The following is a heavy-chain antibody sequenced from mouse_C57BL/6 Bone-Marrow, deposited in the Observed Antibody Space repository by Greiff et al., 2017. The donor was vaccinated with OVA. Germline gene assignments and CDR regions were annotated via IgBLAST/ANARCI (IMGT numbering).Heavy chain of an antibody. CDR3: TRVRIYYYGSSFAY. CDR1: GFTFSSYA. CDR2: ISSGGDYI. Sequence: EVKLMESGEGLVKPGGSLKLSCAASGFTFSSYAMSWVRQTPEKRLEWVAYISSGGDYIYYADTVKGRFTISRDNARNTLYLQMSSLKSEDTAMYYCTRVRIYYYGSSFAYWGQGTLVTVSA. J-gene: IGHJ3*01. D-gene: IGHD1-1*01. V-gene: IGHV5-9-1*02.